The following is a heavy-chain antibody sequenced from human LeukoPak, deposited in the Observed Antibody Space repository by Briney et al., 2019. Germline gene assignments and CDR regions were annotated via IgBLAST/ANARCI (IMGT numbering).Heavy chain of an antibody. CDR3: VRSKSGAYGWSDP. V-gene: IGHV4-59*01. Sequence: SETLSLTCTVSCGSLSTDYWNWIRQPPGKGLEWIGYIYNSGNTNYNPSLKSRVTISVDTSKNQFSLKVNSVTAADTAVYYCVRSKSGAYGWSDPWGQGTLVTVSS. D-gene: IGHD2-15*01. CDR2: IYNSGNT. J-gene: IGHJ5*02. CDR1: CGSLSTDY.